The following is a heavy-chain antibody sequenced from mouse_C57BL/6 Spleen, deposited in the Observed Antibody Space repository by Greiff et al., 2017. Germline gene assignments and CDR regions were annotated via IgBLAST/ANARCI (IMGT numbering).Heavy chain of an antibody. CDR2: IDPSDSYT. CDR1: GYTFTSYW. Sequence: VQLQQPGAELVRPGTSVQLSCKASGYTFTSYWMHWVKQRPGQGLEWIGVIDPSDSYTNYNQKFKGKATLTVDTSSSTAYMQLSSLTSEDSAVYYCARDGYVGAMDYWGQGTSVTVSS. D-gene: IGHD2-3*01. J-gene: IGHJ4*01. V-gene: IGHV1-59*01. CDR3: ARDGYVGAMDY.